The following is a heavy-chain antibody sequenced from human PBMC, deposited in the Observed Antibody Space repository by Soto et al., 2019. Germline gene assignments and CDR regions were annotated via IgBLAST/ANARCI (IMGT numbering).Heavy chain of an antibody. V-gene: IGHV3-30-3*01. CDR3: ARDDEGGSECDLGY. CDR1: GFTFSSYV. Sequence: QVQLVESGGGVVQPGRSLRLSCAASGFTFSSYVMHWVRQTPGKGLAWVAFISHDGNNKYYADSVKGRFTISRYNSENTLYLQMDSLRAEDTAVYYWARDDEGGSECDLGYCGQGTLVTVSS. D-gene: IGHD1-26*01. J-gene: IGHJ4*02. CDR2: ISHDGNNK.